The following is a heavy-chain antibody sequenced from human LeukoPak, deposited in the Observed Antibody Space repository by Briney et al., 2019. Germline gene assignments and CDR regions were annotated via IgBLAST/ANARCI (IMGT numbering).Heavy chain of an antibody. Sequence: PGGSLRLSCAASGFTFSTYSMNWVRQAPGKGLEWVSYISGNSASIYYADSVKGRFTISRDNAENSLYLQMNSLRAEDTAVYYCAKEGGSGSYQISWGQGTLVTVSS. CDR2: ISGNSASI. D-gene: IGHD3-10*01. CDR3: AKEGGSGSYQIS. V-gene: IGHV3-48*01. J-gene: IGHJ5*02. CDR1: GFTFSTYS.